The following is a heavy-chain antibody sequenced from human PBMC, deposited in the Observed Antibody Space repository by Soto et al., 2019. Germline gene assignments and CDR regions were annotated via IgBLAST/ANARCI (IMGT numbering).Heavy chain of an antibody. V-gene: IGHV3-30*03. Sequence: QVQLVESGGGVVQPGRSLRLSCAASGFTFSSYGMHWVRQAPGKGLEWVAVISYDGSNKYYADSVKGRFTISRDNSKNTLYLQMNSLRAEDTAVYYCARLYRFVTGYLGPPGYYYYYMDVWGKGTTVTVSS. CDR1: GFTFSSYG. CDR2: ISYDGSNK. D-gene: IGHD3-9*01. CDR3: ARLYRFVTGYLGPPGYYYYYMDV. J-gene: IGHJ6*03.